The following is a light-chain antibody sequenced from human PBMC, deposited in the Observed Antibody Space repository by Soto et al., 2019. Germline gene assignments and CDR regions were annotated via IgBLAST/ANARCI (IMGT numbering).Light chain of an antibody. V-gene: IGKV1-6*01. CDR1: QGIRND. CDR3: LQKYFYPFT. Sequence: AIQMTPSPSSLSASVVDRVTITCRASQGIRNDLDWFQQKPGKAPKLLIYAASNLQSGVPARFSGSGSGTDFTLTISSLQPEDFATYYCLQKYFYPFTFGPGTKVDI. CDR2: AAS. J-gene: IGKJ3*01.